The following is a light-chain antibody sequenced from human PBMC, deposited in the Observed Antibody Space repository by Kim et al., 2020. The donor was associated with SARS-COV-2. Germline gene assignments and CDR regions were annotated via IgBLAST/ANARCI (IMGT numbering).Light chain of an antibody. J-gene: IGLJ3*02. Sequence: GQSTTIPCTETSSGIGGYNYVSWYQQHPGNSPELILYDVGKRPSGVSTRFSGSRSGNTASLTISGLQAEDEADYYCSSYTSASTVVFGGGTQLTVL. V-gene: IGLV2-14*03. CDR2: DVG. CDR1: SSGIGGYNY. CDR3: SSYTSASTVV.